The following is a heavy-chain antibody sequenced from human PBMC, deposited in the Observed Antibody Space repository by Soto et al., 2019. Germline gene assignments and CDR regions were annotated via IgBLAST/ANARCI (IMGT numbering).Heavy chain of an antibody. CDR2: IIPIFGTA. J-gene: IGHJ6*02. V-gene: IGHV1-69*12. CDR1: GGTFSSYA. D-gene: IGHD3-16*01. CDR3: ARDQPYDYVWGSYSEYYYYGMDV. Sequence: QVQLVQSGAEVKKPGSSVKVSCKASGGTFSSYAISWVRQAPGQGLEWMGGIIPIFGTANYAQKFQGRVTIPADESTSKANMELSSLRSEDTAVYYCARDQPYDYVWGSYSEYYYYGMDVWGQGTTVTVSS.